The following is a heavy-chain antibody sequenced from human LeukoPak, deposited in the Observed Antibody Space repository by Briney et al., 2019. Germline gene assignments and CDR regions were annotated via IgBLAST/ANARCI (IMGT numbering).Heavy chain of an antibody. CDR1: GDSVSSSSAA. J-gene: IGHJ6*02. V-gene: IGHV6-1*01. Sequence: SQTLSLTCAISGDSVSSSSAAWNWIRQSPSRGLEWLGRTYYRSKWYNDYAVSVKSRITINPDTSKNQFSLQLNSVTPEDTAVYYCARDGVSLRYDSSGLILAYYYYYYGMDVWGQGTTVTVSS. CDR2: TYYRSKWYN. D-gene: IGHD3-22*01. CDR3: ARDGVSLRYDSSGLILAYYYYYYGMDV.